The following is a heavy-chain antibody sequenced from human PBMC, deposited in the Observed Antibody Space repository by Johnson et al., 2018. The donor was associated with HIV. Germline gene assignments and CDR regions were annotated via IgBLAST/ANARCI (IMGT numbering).Heavy chain of an antibody. CDR2: ISGSGGST. CDR1: GFTFSS. V-gene: IGHV3-23*04. Sequence: VQLVESGGGVVQPGRSLRLSCAASGFTFSSMHWVRQAPGKGLECVSGISGSGGSTYYADSVKGRFTISRDNSKNTLYLQMNSLRAEDTAVYYCARVVVITYHDAFDIWGQGTMVTVSS. J-gene: IGHJ3*02. CDR3: ARVVVITYHDAFDI. D-gene: IGHD3-22*01.